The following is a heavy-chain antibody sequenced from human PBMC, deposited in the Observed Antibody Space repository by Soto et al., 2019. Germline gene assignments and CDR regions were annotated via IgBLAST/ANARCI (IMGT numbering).Heavy chain of an antibody. CDR1: GDTFSSYA. CDR2: IIPIFGTA. CDR3: ARDGSGYRSRASPMDV. D-gene: IGHD3-22*01. Sequence: SVKVSCKASGDTFSSYAISWARQAPGQGLEWMGGIIPIFGTANYAQKFQGRVTITADEPTSTAYMELSSLRSEDTAVYYCARDGSGYRSRASPMDVWGQGTTVTVSS. V-gene: IGHV1-69*13. J-gene: IGHJ6*02.